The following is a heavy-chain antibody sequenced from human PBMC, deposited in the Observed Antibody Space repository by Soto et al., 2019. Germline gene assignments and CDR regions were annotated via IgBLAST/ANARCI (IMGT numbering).Heavy chain of an antibody. CDR2: IYSGGST. J-gene: IGHJ6*02. CDR1: GFTVSSNY. CDR3: ARATNYDILTGYDYGMDV. D-gene: IGHD3-9*01. V-gene: IGHV3-66*01. Sequence: EVQLVESGGGLVQPGGSLRLSCAASGFTVSSNYMSWVRQAPGKGLEWVSVIYSGGSTYYADSEKGRFTISRDNSKNTLYLQMNSLRAEDTAVYYCARATNYDILTGYDYGMDVWGQGTTVTVSS.